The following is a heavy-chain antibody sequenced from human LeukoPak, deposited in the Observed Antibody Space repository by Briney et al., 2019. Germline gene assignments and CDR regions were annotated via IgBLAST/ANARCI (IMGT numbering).Heavy chain of an antibody. CDR3: ARDISTITRIVVAPGRGSDY. V-gene: IGHV3-23*01. Sequence: PGGSLRLSCAASGFTFSSYTMNCVPQAPGKGLEWGSGISGSGGNTYYADSVKGRFNISRDNSKNTLYLQMNTLRAEDTAVYYCARDISTITRIVVAPGRGSDYWGERTLVTVSS. D-gene: IGHD3-22*01. J-gene: IGHJ4*02. CDR2: ISGSGGNT. CDR1: GFTFSSYT.